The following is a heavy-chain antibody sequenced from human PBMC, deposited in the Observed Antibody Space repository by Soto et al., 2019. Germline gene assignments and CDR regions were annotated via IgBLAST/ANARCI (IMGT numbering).Heavy chain of an antibody. D-gene: IGHD2-15*01. Sequence: ESGGGVVPPGRSLRLSCAASGFTFSSYAMHWVRQAPGKGLEWVAVISYDGSNKYYADSVKGRFTISRDNSKNTLYLQMNSLRAEDTAVYYCARVPSSSGRAHFDYWGQGTLVTVSS. V-gene: IGHV3-30-3*01. J-gene: IGHJ4*02. CDR2: ISYDGSNK. CDR3: ARVPSSSGRAHFDY. CDR1: GFTFSSYA.